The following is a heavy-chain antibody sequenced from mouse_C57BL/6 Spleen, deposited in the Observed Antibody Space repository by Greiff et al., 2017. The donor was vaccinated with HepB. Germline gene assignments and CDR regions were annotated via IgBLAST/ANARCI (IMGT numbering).Heavy chain of an antibody. CDR1: GFTFSSYA. Sequence: EVHLVESGGGLVKPGGSLKLSCAASGFTFSSYAMSWVRQTPEKRLEWVATISDGGSYTYYPDNVKGRITISRDNAKNNLYLQMSHLKSEDTAMYYCARDQDGYYEDFDVWGTGTTVTVSS. J-gene: IGHJ1*03. CDR3: ARDQDGYYEDFDV. D-gene: IGHD2-3*01. V-gene: IGHV5-4*01. CDR2: ISDGGSYT.